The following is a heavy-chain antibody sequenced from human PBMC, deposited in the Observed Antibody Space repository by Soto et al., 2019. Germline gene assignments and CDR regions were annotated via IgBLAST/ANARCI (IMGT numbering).Heavy chain of an antibody. V-gene: IGHV1-69*13. Sequence: ASVKVSCKASGGTFSSYAMSWVRQAPGQGLEWMGGIIPIFGTANYAQKFQGRVTITADESTSTAYMELSSLRSEDTAVYYCARGYSGYAFDYWGQGTLVTVSS. J-gene: IGHJ4*02. CDR1: GGTFSSYA. CDR2: IIPIFGTA. D-gene: IGHD5-12*01. CDR3: ARGYSGYAFDY.